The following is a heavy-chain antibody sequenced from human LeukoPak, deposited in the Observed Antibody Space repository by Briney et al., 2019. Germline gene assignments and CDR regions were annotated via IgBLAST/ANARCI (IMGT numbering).Heavy chain of an antibody. CDR2: MNPNSGNT. J-gene: IGHJ6*03. CDR3: ARGRRCSGGSCYSGWALHRGNYYYMDV. CDR1: GYTFTSYD. Sequence: ASVTVSCKASGYTFTSYDINWVRQATGQGLEWMGWMNPNSGNTDYAQKFQGRVTMTRNTSISTAYMELSSLRSEDTAVYYCARGRRCSGGSCYSGWALHRGNYYYMDVWGKGTTVTISS. D-gene: IGHD2-15*01. V-gene: IGHV1-8*01.